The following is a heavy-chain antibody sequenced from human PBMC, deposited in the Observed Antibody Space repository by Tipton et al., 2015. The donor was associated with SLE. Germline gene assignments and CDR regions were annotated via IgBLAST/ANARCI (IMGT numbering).Heavy chain of an antibody. CDR2: ISYDGSNK. Sequence: SLRLSCAASGFTFSSYAMSWVRQAPGKGLEWVAVISYDGSNKYYADSVKGRFTISRDNAKNSLYLQMNSLRAEDTAVYYCTEIAARPHWGQGTLVTVSS. V-gene: IGHV3-30-3*01. J-gene: IGHJ4*02. CDR3: TEIAARPH. D-gene: IGHD6-6*01. CDR1: GFTFSSYA.